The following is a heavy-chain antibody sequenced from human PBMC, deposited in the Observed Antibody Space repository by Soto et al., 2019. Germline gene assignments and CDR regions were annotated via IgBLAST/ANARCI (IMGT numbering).Heavy chain of an antibody. V-gene: IGHV3-23*01. CDR3: AKDRAAMVTVFDY. CDR1: GFSVSSYT. D-gene: IGHD5-18*01. J-gene: IGHJ4*02. CDR2: ISGSGGST. Sequence: SLRRSSAASGFSVSSYTMSWVRQAPGKGLEWASAISGSGGSTYYADSVKGRFTISRDNSKNTLYLQMNSLRAEDTAVYYCAKDRAAMVTVFDYWGQGTLVTVSS.